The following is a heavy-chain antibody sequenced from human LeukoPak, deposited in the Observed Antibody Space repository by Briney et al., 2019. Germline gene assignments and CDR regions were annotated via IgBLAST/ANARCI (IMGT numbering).Heavy chain of an antibody. CDR2: IKEDGSEK. V-gene: IGHV3-7*05. Sequence: GESLKISCAASGFTFSSYWMSWVRQAPGKGLEWVANIKEDGSEKYYVDSVKGRFTVFRDNAKKSLYLQMNSLRDEDTAVYHCATPMRFDYWGQGTLVTVSS. CDR1: GFTFSSYW. CDR3: ATPMRFDY. J-gene: IGHJ4*02.